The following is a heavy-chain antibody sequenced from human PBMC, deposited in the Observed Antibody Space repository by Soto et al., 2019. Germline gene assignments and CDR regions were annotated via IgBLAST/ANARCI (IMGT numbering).Heavy chain of an antibody. CDR1: GGSIISYY. V-gene: IGHV4-4*07. Sequence: SETLSLACTVSGGSIISYYWIWIRQPAGKGLEWIGRIYTSGNTNYNPSLKSRVTMSVDTSKNQFSLKLSSVTAADTAVYYCARVGFGELYGMDVWGQGTTVTVSS. CDR2: IYTSGNT. J-gene: IGHJ6*02. D-gene: IGHD3-10*01. CDR3: ARVGFGELYGMDV.